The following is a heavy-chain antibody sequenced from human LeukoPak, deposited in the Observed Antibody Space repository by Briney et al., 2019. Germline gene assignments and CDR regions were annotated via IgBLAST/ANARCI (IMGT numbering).Heavy chain of an antibody. Sequence: PGRSLRLSCAASGFTVGDYPMSWVRQAPGKGLEWVGFIRSKTYGGTTEYAASVKGRFTISRDDSKSIAYLQMSSLKTEDTAVYFCTSSMRAGYYYYGIDVWGQGTTVTVSS. V-gene: IGHV3-49*04. CDR2: IRSKTYGGTT. J-gene: IGHJ6*02. CDR3: TSSMRAGYYYYGIDV. CDR1: GFTVGDYP.